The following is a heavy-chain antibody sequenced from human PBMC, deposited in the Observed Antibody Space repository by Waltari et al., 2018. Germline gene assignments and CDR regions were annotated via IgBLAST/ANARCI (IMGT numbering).Heavy chain of an antibody. V-gene: IGHV1-18*01. CDR2: ISAYNGNT. CDR3: ARDKWEYCIVGGCSSDY. J-gene: IGHJ4*02. CDR1: GYTFSNYG. D-gene: IGHD2-15*01. Sequence: QVQLVQSGGEVKKAGASVKVSCKASGYTFSNYGIRWVRQAPGQGLEWMGWISAYNGNTNYAQKFQGRVTMTTDTSTSTAYMELRSLRSDDTAVYYCARDKWEYCIVGGCSSDYWGQGTLVTVSS.